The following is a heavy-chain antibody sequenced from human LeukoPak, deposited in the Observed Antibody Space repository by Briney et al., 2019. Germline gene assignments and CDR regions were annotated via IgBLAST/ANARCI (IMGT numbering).Heavy chain of an antibody. Sequence: GGSLRLSCAASGFTFSSYWMSWVRQAPGKGLEWVANIKQEGSEKYYVDSVKGRFTISRDNAKNSLYLQMNSLRAEDTAVYYCAREGFMDYFDYWGQGTLVTVSS. D-gene: IGHD3-10*01. CDR1: GFTFSSYW. CDR2: IKQEGSEK. V-gene: IGHV3-7*01. J-gene: IGHJ4*02. CDR3: AREGFMDYFDY.